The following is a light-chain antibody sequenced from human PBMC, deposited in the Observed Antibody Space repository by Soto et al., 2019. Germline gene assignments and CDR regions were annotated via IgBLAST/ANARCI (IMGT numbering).Light chain of an antibody. CDR3: NSYSSRSTYV. CDR1: SSDVGGFNY. Sequence: QSALTQPASVSGSPGQSITISCTGTSSDVGGFNYVSWYQQHPGKAPKLMIYDVTNRPSGVSYRLSGSKSGTTASLTISGLQAEDEAEYYCNSYSSRSTYVFGTGTKVTVL. V-gene: IGLV2-14*03. CDR2: DVT. J-gene: IGLJ1*01.